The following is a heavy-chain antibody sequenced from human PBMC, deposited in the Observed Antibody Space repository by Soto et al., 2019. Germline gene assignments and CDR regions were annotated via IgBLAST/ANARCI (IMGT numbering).Heavy chain of an antibody. CDR2: IYYSGST. CDR1: GGSISSSSYY. V-gene: IGHV4-39*01. D-gene: IGHD4-17*01. J-gene: IGHJ2*01. CDR3: ARHEGLDYEDGDYKGWYFDL. Sequence: SETLSLTCTVSGGSISSSSYYWGWIRQPPGKGLEWIGSIYYSGSTYYNPSLKSRVTISVDTSKNQFSLKLSSVTAADTAVYYCARHEGLDYEDGDYKGWYFDLWGRGTLVTVSS.